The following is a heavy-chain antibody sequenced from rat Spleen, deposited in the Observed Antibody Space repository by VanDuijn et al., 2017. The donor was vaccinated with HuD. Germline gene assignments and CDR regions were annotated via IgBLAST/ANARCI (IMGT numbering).Heavy chain of an antibody. CDR3: VKAGPYGYYFDY. Sequence: EVQLVESGGGLVQSGRSLKLSCAASGFTFSDSNMAWVRQAPKKGLEWVATITYDGAHTYYRDSVKGRFTISRDNARRSLFLQMDSLRSEDTATYCCVKAGPYGYYFDYWGQGVVVTVSS. J-gene: IGHJ2*01. CDR1: GFTFSDSN. V-gene: IGHV5-7*01. CDR2: ITYDGAHT. D-gene: IGHD4-1*01.